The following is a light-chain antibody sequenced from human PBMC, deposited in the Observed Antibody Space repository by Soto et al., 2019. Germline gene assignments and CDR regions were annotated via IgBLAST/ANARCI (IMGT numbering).Light chain of an antibody. CDR3: FSYAGSSTHV. CDR1: SSDVGTYDL. J-gene: IGLJ1*01. V-gene: IGLV2-23*01. Sequence: QSALTQPASVSGSPGPSITISCTGTSSDVGTYDLVSWYQHHPGKAPKLMIYEGTKRPAGVSNRFSGSKSGNTASPTISGLQAEDEADYYCFSYAGSSTHVFGSGTKVTVL. CDR2: EGT.